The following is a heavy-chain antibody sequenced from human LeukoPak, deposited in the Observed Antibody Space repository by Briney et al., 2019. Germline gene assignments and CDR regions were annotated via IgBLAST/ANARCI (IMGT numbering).Heavy chain of an antibody. J-gene: IGHJ6*03. V-gene: IGHV4-34*01. CDR2: INHSRST. Sequence: SETLSLTCAVYGGSFSGYYWSWIRQPPGKGLEWIGEINHSRSTNYNPSLKSRVSISVDTSNNQFSLKLSSVTAADTAVYYCARCRRGQLLFCVYYYYMDVWGKGTTVTVSS. CDR3: ARCRRGQLLFCVYYYYMDV. CDR1: GGSFSGYY. D-gene: IGHD2-2*01.